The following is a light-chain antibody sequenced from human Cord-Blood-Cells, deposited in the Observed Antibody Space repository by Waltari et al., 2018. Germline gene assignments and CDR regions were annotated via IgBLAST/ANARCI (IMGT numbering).Light chain of an antibody. CDR1: SSDVGSYNL. CDR2: EVS. J-gene: IGLJ1*01. V-gene: IGLV2-23*02. Sequence: QSALTQPASVSGSPGQSITISCTGTSSDVGSYNLVSWYQQHPGKAPKLMLYEVSKRPSGVSKRVSGSKSGNTASLTISGLQAEDEADYYCCSYAGSSTYVFGTGTKVTVL. CDR3: CSYAGSSTYV.